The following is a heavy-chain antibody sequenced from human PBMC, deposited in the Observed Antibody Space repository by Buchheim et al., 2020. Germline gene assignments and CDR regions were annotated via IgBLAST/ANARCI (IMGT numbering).Heavy chain of an antibody. V-gene: IGHV3-23*01. CDR1: GFTFSSYA. Sequence: EVQLLESGGGLVQPGGSLRLSCAASGFTFSSYAMSWVRQAPGKGLEWVAGIDSGAIIYYADAAKGRFTISKDNSKNTLSLQMKSLRAEDTAVYYCAFSTNSYGGFDIWGQGT. CDR3: AFSTNSYGGFDI. J-gene: IGHJ3*02. D-gene: IGHD3-3*02. CDR2: IDSGAII.